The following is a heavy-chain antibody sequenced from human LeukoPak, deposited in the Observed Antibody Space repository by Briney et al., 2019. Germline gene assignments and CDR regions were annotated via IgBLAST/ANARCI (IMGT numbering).Heavy chain of an antibody. CDR2: IKSKTDGGTT. V-gene: IGHV3-15*01. Sequence: GGSLRLSCAASGFTFSNAWMSWVRQAPGKGLEWVGRIKSKTDGGTTDYAAPVKGRFTISRDDSKNTLYLQMNSLKTEDIAVYYCTTGGERGYYDFWSGYYLNLWGQGTMVTVSS. CDR3: TTGGERGYYDFWSGYYLNL. D-gene: IGHD3-3*01. J-gene: IGHJ3*01. CDR1: GFTFSNAW.